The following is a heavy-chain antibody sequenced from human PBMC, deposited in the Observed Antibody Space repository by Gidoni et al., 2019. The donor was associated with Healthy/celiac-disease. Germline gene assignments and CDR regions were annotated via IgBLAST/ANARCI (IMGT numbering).Heavy chain of an antibody. J-gene: IGHJ6*02. CDR3: ARVTGERGYYYGMDV. CDR2: ISSSSSYT. CDR1: GFPFSDYY. V-gene: IGHV3-11*05. Sequence: QVQLVESGGGLVKPGGSLRLSCAAPGFPFSDYYMRWLRLAPGKGLEWVSYISSSSSYTNDADSVKGRFTISRDNAKNSLYLQMNSLRAEDTAVYYCARVTGERGYYYGMDVWGQGTTVTVSS. D-gene: IGHD1-1*01.